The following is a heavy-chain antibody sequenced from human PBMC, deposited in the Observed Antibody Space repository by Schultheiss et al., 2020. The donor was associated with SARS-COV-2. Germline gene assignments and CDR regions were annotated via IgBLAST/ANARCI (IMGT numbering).Heavy chain of an antibody. Sequence: SETLSLTCNVSGDSMTGRNYYWGWIRQPPGKGLEWIGSISYTGSTYYNPSLKSRVTVSVDTSKSQFSLKLSSVTAADTAVYFCARLYCTRTSCYVDSWGQGTLVTVSS. J-gene: IGHJ4*02. D-gene: IGHD2-2*01. CDR1: GDSMTGRNYY. V-gene: IGHV4-39*07. CDR2: ISYTGST. CDR3: ARLYCTRTSCYVDS.